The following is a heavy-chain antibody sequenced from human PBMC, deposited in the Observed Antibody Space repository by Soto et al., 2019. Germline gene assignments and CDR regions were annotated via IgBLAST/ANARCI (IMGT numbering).Heavy chain of an antibody. CDR2: IKQDGSAK. J-gene: IGHJ4*02. D-gene: IGHD2-21*01. CDR1: GFTFSSYC. CDR3: SRCHIDPDY. Sequence: EVQLVESGGGLVQPGGSLRLSCAASGFTFSSYCMSWVRQAPGKGLEWVANIKQDGSAKYYVESVKGRFTISRDNAKNSLYLQMNSLIAEDTAVYYCSRCHIDPDYWGQGTLVTVSS. V-gene: IGHV3-7*02.